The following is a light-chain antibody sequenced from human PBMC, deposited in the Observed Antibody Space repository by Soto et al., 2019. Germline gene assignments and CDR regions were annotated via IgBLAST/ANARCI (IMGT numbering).Light chain of an antibody. CDR2: SDN. CDR1: GSNMGTNT. Sequence: QSVLTQPPSASGTPGQRVTISCSGSGSNMGTNTVNWYQQLPRAAPKLLIYSDNQRPSGVPDRFSGSKSGTSASLAITGLQSEDEADYYCAAWDGSLNHILFGGGTKLTVL. V-gene: IGLV1-44*01. CDR3: AAWDGSLNHIL. J-gene: IGLJ2*01.